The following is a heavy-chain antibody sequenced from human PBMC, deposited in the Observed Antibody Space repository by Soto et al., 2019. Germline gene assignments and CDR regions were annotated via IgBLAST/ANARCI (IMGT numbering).Heavy chain of an antibody. Sequence: QVQLVQSGAEVKKPGASVKVSCKASGYTFTSYGISWVRQAPGQGLEWMGWISAYNGNTNYAQKLQGRVTMTTDTSTSTAYMELRSLRSDDTAVYYCAREAVRVGYCSSTSCYGLDYYGMDVWGQGTTVTVSS. CDR3: AREAVRVGYCSSTSCYGLDYYGMDV. J-gene: IGHJ6*02. CDR2: ISAYNGNT. CDR1: GYTFTSYG. D-gene: IGHD2-2*01. V-gene: IGHV1-18*04.